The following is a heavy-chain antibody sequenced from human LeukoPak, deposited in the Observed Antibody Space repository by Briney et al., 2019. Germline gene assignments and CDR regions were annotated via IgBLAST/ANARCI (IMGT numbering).Heavy chain of an antibody. D-gene: IGHD3-16*01. Sequence: GGSLRLSCAASGFTFSTYSMNWVRQAPGKGLEWVTSISSSSNYIYYADSVKGRITISRDNAKNSLYLQMNSLRAEDTAVYYCAPGPPYVTWGQGTLVTVSS. CDR3: APGPPYVT. CDR1: GFTFSTYS. J-gene: IGHJ5*02. CDR2: ISSSSNYI. V-gene: IGHV3-21*01.